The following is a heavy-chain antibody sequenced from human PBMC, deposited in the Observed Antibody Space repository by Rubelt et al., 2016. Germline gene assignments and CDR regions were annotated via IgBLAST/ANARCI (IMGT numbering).Heavy chain of an antibody. V-gene: IGHV1-69*01. Sequence: QVQLVQSGAEVKKPGSSVKVSCKASGGTFSSYAISWVRQAPGQGLEWMGGIIPIFGTANYAQKFQGRVTITADESTSTAYMELSSLGSEDTAGYYCARGGAAAADDNDAFDIWGQGTMVTVSS. J-gene: IGHJ3*02. CDR1: GGTFSSYA. CDR3: ARGGAAAADDNDAFDI. D-gene: IGHD6-13*01. CDR2: IIPIFGTA.